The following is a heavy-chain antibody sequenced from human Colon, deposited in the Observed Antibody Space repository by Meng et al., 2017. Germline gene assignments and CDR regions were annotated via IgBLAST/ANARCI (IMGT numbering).Heavy chain of an antibody. CDR2: IHAGNGST. CDR1: GYTFTRYP. Sequence: QVQLVQSGAEVKKPGASVKVSCKTSGYTFTRYPIHWVRQAPGLRLEWVGLIHAGNGSTRYSQKFQGRLIIGADTSTSTVYMELSDLKSNDTAVYYCARGRRAAEGNFDYWGQGTLVTVSS. D-gene: IGHD2-15*01. CDR3: ARGRRAAEGNFDY. V-gene: IGHV1-3*01. J-gene: IGHJ4*02.